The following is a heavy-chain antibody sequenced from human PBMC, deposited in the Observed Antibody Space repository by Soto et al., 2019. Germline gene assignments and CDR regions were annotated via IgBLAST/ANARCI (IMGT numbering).Heavy chain of an antibody. V-gene: IGHV3-15*01. D-gene: IGHD2-15*01. J-gene: IGHJ3*02. CDR2: IKSKTDGGTT. CDR1: GFTFSNAW. CDR3: TTDLRGYCSGGSCYSGGDAFDI. Sequence: PGGSLRLSCAASGFTFSNAWMSWVRQATGKGLEWVGRIKSKTDGGTTDYAAPVKGRFTISRDDSKNTLYLQMNSLKTEDTAVYYCTTDLRGYCSGGSCYSGGDAFDIWGQGTMVTVSS.